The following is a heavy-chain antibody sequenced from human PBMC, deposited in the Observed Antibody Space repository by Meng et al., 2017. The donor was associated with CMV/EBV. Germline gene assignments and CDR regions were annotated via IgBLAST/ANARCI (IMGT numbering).Heavy chain of an antibody. CDR1: GGSISNYY. D-gene: IGHD6-13*01. V-gene: IGHV4-59*01. CDR2: IYYSGNT. J-gene: IGHJ4*02. Sequence: SETLSLTCTVSGGSISNYYWSWIRQPPGKGLEWLGYIYYSGNTDYNPSLKSRVTISLDTSKNQFSLKLSSVTAADTAIYYCARSEQLLVYLYWGQGTLVTVSS. CDR3: ARSEQLLVYLY.